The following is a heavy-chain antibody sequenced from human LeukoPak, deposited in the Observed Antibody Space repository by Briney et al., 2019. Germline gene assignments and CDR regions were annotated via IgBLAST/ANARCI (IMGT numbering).Heavy chain of an antibody. D-gene: IGHD6-19*01. CDR1: GFTFRSYA. J-gene: IGHJ3*02. V-gene: IGHV3-21*01. CDR3: ARHLQWLNSFDI. Sequence: GGSLRLSCTASGFTFRSYALSWVRQAPGKGLEWVSATTGSGDKLFYADSVKGRFTISRDNAKNSLYLQMNSLRAEDTAVYYCARHLQWLNSFDIWGQGTMVTVSS. CDR2: TTGSGDKL.